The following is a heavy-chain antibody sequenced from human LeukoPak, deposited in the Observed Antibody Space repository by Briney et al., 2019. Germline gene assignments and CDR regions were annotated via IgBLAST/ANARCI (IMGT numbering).Heavy chain of an antibody. J-gene: IGHJ4*02. V-gene: IGHV3-23*01. D-gene: IGHD4-17*01. CDR3: ARDFYGDLGFDY. CDR2: ISGSGGST. Sequence: PGGSLRLSCAASGFTFSSYAMSWVRQAPGKGLEWVSAISGSGGSTYYADSVKGRFTISRDNAKNSLYLQMNSLRAEDTAVYYCARDFYGDLGFDYWGQGTLVTVSS. CDR1: GFTFSSYA.